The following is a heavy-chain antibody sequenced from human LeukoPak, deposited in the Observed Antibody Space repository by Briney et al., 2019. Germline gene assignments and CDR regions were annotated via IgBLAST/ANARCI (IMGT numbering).Heavy chain of an antibody. CDR1: GYSFTSYW. D-gene: IGHD6-19*01. V-gene: IGHV5-51*01. Sequence: GEALKISCKGSGYSFTSYWIGWVRQMPGKGLEWVGIIYPGDSDTRYSPSFQGQVAISADKSISTAYLQRSSLKASDTAMYYCARLTLSSGWLDYWGQGTLVTVSS. CDR3: ARLTLSSGWLDY. J-gene: IGHJ4*02. CDR2: IYPGDSDT.